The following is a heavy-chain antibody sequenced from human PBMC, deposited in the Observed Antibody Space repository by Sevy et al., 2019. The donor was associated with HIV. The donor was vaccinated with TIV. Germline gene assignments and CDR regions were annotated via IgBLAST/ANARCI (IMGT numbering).Heavy chain of an antibody. V-gene: IGHV3-30-3*01. Sequence: GGSLRLSCAASGFTFSSYAMHWVRQAPGKGLEWVAVISYDGSNKYYADSAKGRFTISRDNSKNTLYLQMNSLRAEDTAVYYCARGGASIAARLEYYYYMDVWGKGTTVTVSS. CDR1: GFTFSSYA. CDR3: ARGGASIAARLEYYYYMDV. CDR2: ISYDGSNK. D-gene: IGHD6-6*01. J-gene: IGHJ6*03.